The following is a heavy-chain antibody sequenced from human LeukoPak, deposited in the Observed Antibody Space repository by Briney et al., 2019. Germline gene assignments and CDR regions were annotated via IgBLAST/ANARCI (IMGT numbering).Heavy chain of an antibody. D-gene: IGHD6-19*01. CDR3: ARDTSGWCARGLFDY. CDR2: IWYDGSNK. Sequence: PGRSLRLSCAASGFTFSSYGMHWVRQAPGKGLEWVAVIWYDGSNKYYADSVKGRFTISRDNSKNTLYLQMNSLRAEDTAVYYCARDTSGWCARGLFDYWGQGTLVTVSS. J-gene: IGHJ4*02. CDR1: GFTFSSYG. V-gene: IGHV3-33*01.